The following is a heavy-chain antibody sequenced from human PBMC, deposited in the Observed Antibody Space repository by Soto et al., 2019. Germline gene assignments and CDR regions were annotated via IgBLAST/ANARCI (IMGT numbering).Heavy chain of an antibody. CDR2: IKHDGSEK. D-gene: IGHD6-19*01. J-gene: IGHJ4*02. CDR1: GFTFTSYW. CDR3: ARDQVAVAGTPAFDY. V-gene: IGHV3-7*01. Sequence: GGSLRLSCVASGFTFTSYWMDWVRQAPGKGLEWVANIKHDGSEKYYVDSVKGRFTISRDNAKNSLYLQMNSLRAEDTAVYYCARDQVAVAGTPAFDYWGQGTLVTV.